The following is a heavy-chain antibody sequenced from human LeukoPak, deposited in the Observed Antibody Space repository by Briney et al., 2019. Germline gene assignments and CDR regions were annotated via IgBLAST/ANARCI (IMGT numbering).Heavy chain of an antibody. Sequence: GGSLRLSCAASGFTFSDYWMSWVRQAPGKGLEWVANIKQDGSEKYYVDSVKGRFTISRDNAKKSLFLQMNSLRAEDTAVYYCASGMVEFDYWGQGTLVTVSS. CDR2: IKQDGSEK. V-gene: IGHV3-7*01. CDR1: GFTFSDYW. D-gene: IGHD2-8*01. CDR3: ASGMVEFDY. J-gene: IGHJ4*02.